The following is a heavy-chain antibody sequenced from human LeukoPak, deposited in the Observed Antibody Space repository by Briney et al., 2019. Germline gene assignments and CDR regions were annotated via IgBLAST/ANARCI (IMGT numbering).Heavy chain of an antibody. CDR2: IRYDGSNK. J-gene: IGHJ4*02. V-gene: IGHV3-30*02. D-gene: IGHD2-2*02. Sequence: GSLRLSCAASTFTFSSYGMHWVRQAPGKGLEWVAFIRYDGSNKYYADPVKGRFTISRDNSNNTLYPQMNSLRPEDTAVYYCASTLGYCSSTSCYSPFENWGQGTLVTVSS. CDR3: ASTLGYCSSTSCYSPFEN. CDR1: TFTFSSYG.